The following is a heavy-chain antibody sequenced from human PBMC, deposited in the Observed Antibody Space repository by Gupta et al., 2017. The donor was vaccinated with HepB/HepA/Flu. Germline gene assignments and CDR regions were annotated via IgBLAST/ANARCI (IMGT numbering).Heavy chain of an antibody. CDR1: EFTVFNKP. CDR2: IYSNGDA. CDR3: ARKTDTRVGGDY. J-gene: IGHJ4*02. Sequence: EVQLVQSGGGLIQPGGSLRLSCAASEFTVFNKPMYWVRLPPGKGPEWVSLIYSNGDASYADSVRARFTISRDKSKNTLYLQMNSLRAEDTAMYFCARKTDTRVGGDYWGQGTLVTVSS. D-gene: IGHD1-26*01. V-gene: IGHV3-53*01.